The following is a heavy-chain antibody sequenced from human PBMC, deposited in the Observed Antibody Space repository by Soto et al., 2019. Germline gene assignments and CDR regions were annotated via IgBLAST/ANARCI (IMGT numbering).Heavy chain of an antibody. CDR2: IRSSSSTK. D-gene: IGHD3-10*01. CDR1: GFTFSGYS. V-gene: IGHV3-48*02. J-gene: IGHJ6*02. CDR3: ARDRPVRGVGPYYYYYGMDV. Sequence: EVQLVESGGGLVQPGGSRRLSCAASGFTFSGYSMNGVRQAPGKGLEWVSSIRSSSSTKYYADSVKGRFTISRDNAKNSLYLQMNSLRDEDTAVYYCARDRPVRGVGPYYYYYGMDVWGQGTTVTVSS.